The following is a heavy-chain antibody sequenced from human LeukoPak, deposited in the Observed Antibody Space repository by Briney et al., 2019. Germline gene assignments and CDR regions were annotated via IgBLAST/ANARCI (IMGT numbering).Heavy chain of an antibody. D-gene: IGHD3-10*01. CDR1: GYTFISYS. CDR2: ISGYNGKT. CDR3: ARDAREVLLWFGEFFP. J-gene: IGHJ5*02. Sequence: ASVKVSCKASGYTFISYSMNWVRQAPGQGLEWMGWISGYNGKTNYAQKLQGRVTMTTDTSTSTAYMELRSLRSDDTAVYYCARDAREVLLWFGEFFPWGQGTLVTVSS. V-gene: IGHV1-18*01.